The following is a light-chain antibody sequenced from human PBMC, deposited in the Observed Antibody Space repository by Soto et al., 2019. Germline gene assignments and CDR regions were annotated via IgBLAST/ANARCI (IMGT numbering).Light chain of an antibody. J-gene: IGKJ1*01. CDR3: QHTFNSPPWT. Sequence: DIQMTQSPSSLSASVGDRVTITCRASQTINNYLNWYQQKPGRAPKLLISTSSSLQSGVPSTFSGSGSGTDFTLTINSLQSEDFASYFCQHTFNSPPWTFGQGTKVDIK. CDR1: QTINNY. CDR2: TSS. V-gene: IGKV1-39*01.